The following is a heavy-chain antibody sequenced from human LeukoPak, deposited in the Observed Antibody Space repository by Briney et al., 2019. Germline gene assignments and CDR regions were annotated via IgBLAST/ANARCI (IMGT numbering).Heavy chain of an antibody. D-gene: IGHD3-9*01. CDR2: INHSGST. CDR3: ARDFDWGSGH. J-gene: IGHJ4*02. CDR1: GGSFSGYY. V-gene: IGHV4-34*01. Sequence: PSETLSLTCAVYGGSFSGYYWSWIRQPPGKGLEWIGEINHSGSTNYNPSLKSRVTISVDTSKNQFSLKLSSVTAADTAVYYCARDFDWGSGHWGQGTLVTVSS.